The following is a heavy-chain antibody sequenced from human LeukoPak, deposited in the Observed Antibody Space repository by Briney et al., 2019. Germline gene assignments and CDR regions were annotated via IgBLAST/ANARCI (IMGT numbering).Heavy chain of an antibody. CDR3: ARASIAVAGLDY. CDR1: GGSFSGYY. Sequence: SETLSLTCAVYGGSFSGYYWSWIRQPPGKGLEWIGEINHSGSTNYNPSLKSRVTISVDTSKNQFSLRLSSVTAADTAVYYCARASIAVAGLDYWGQGTLVTVSS. V-gene: IGHV4-34*01. D-gene: IGHD6-19*01. CDR2: INHSGST. J-gene: IGHJ4*02.